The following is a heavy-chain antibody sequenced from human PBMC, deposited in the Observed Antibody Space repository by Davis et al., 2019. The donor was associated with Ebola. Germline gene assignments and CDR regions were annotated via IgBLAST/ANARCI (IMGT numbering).Heavy chain of an antibody. Sequence: GESLKISCAASGFSFTAYWMTWVRQAPGKGLEWVANIKQDGSDKYYVDSVKGRFTISRDNAEKSSYLQMNSLRAEDTAVYYCATTGRPPGAEGDALDIWGQGTMVTVAS. V-gene: IGHV3-7*01. CDR2: IKQDGSDK. CDR3: ATTGRPPGAEGDALDI. CDR1: GFSFTAYW. D-gene: IGHD1-26*01. J-gene: IGHJ3*02.